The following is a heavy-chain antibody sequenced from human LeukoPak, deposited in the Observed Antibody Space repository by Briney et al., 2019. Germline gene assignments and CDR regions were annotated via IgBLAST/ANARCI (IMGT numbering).Heavy chain of an antibody. CDR3: ARMGRITLVRGVRGGNWFDP. V-gene: IGHV4-39*07. CDR1: GGSISSGSYH. CDR2: IFYNGST. D-gene: IGHD3-10*01. J-gene: IGHJ5*02. Sequence: PSETLSLTCIVSGGSISSGSYHWAWIRQPPGKGLEWIGNIFYNGSTYYNPSLRSRVTISVDTSKNHFSLKLKFVTAANTAVYYCARMGRITLVRGVRGGNWFDPWGQGTLVTVSS.